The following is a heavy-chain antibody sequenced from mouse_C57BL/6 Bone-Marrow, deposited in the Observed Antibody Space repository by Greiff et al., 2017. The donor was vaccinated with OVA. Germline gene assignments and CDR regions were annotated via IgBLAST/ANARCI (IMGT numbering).Heavy chain of an antibody. CDR3: ARLDHHVDY. V-gene: IGHV1-72*01. Sequence: QVQLQQPGAELVKPGASVKLSCKASGYTFTSYWMHWVKQRPGRGLEWIGRIDPNSGGTKSNEKFKSKATLTVDNTSSTADMQLSSLTSADSAVDYCARLDHHVDYWGQGTTLTVSS. CDR1: GYTFTSYW. CDR2: IDPNSGGT. J-gene: IGHJ2*01.